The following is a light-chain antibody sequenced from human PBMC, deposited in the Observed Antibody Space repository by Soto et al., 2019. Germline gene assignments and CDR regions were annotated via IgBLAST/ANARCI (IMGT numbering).Light chain of an antibody. CDR1: QSVSSS. V-gene: IGKV3-11*01. CDR3: QQRSDWPLT. CDR2: DAS. Sequence: EIVLTQSPATLSLSPGDRATLSCRASQSVSSSLTWYQQKPGQAPRLLIYDASNSATGIPARFSGSGSGTDFTLTISSLEPEDFALYYCQQRSDWPLTFGPGTKVEIK. J-gene: IGKJ3*01.